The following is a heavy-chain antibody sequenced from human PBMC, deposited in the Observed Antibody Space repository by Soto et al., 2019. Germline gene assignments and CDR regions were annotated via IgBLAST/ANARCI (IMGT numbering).Heavy chain of an antibody. Sequence: EVQLLESGGGLVQPGGSLRLSCAASGFTFSSFGVYWVRQAPGKGLEWVSGIGGSSGNAYYADSVKGRFTVSRDISHSTLYLQMSALRGDDTAVYYCARSGPNYFDFWGQGTLVTVSS. D-gene: IGHD1-26*01. CDR2: IGGSSGNA. CDR1: GFTFSSFG. CDR3: ARSGPNYFDF. J-gene: IGHJ4*02. V-gene: IGHV3-23*01.